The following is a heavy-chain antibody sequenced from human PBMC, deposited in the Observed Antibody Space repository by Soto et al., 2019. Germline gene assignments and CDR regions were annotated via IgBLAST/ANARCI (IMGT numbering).Heavy chain of an antibody. D-gene: IGHD3-22*01. V-gene: IGHV3-53*01. CDR3: VTDTWHAGYFAH. J-gene: IGHJ4*02. CDR2: IYAGAST. CDR1: VFIVSRNY. Sequence: PVGSLRLSCSSSVFIVSRNYISLFLQDPGKGLEWVSVIYAGASTYYADSVKGRFTISRDNSKNTLYLQMNSLRAEDTAVYYCVTDTWHAGYFAHWGQRILVTVSS.